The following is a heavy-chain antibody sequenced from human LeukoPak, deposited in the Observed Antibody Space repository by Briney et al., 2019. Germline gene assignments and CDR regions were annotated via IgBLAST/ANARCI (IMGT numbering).Heavy chain of an antibody. CDR1: GYTFTSYG. Sequence: ASVKVSCKASGYTFTSYGISWVRQAPGQGLEWMGWISAYNGNTNYAQKFQGRVTMTKDTSSSTTYMELRSLRSDDTAVYYCARDFFKRPGPSDPWGQGTLVTVSS. J-gene: IGHJ5*02. CDR3: ARDFFKRPGPSDP. D-gene: IGHD3-3*01. CDR2: ISAYNGNT. V-gene: IGHV1-18*01.